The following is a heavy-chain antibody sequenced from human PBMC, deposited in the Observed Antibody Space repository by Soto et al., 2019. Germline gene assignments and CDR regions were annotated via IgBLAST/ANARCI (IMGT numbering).Heavy chain of an antibody. CDR2: IYFDGITT. Sequence: GGSLRLSCTASGFTFNTHWMHWVRQAPAKGLVWVSRIYFDGITTNYADSVKGRLTVSRDNAKNTVYLHVNTLRDEDTAVYYCARGGAMGVDYWGQGTLVTVSS. CDR1: GFTFNTHW. J-gene: IGHJ4*02. D-gene: IGHD1-26*01. V-gene: IGHV3-74*01. CDR3: ARGGAMGVDY.